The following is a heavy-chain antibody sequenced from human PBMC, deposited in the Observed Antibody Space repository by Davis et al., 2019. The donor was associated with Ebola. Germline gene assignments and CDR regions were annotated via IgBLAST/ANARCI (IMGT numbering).Heavy chain of an antibody. D-gene: IGHD4-17*01. CDR1: GGSISSYY. V-gene: IGHV4-59*12. Sequence: SETLSLTCTVSGGSISSYYWSWIRQPPGKGLEWIGEIYHSGSTNYNPSLKSRVTISVDKSKNQFSLKLSSVTAADTAVYYCARTDYGDIDSFDIWGQGTMVTVSS. CDR3: ARTDYGDIDSFDI. J-gene: IGHJ3*02. CDR2: IYHSGST.